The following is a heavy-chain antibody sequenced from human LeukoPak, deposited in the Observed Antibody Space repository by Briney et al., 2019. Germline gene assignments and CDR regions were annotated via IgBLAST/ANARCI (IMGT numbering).Heavy chain of an antibody. Sequence: GGSLRLSCAASGFTFSSYGMNWVRQAPGKGLEWVAIISSDVSKKYHADSVKGRFTISRDNSKNTLYLQMNSLRAEDTAVYYCAKGDTTWELPHDYWGQGTLVTVSS. D-gene: IGHD1-26*01. CDR2: ISSDVSKK. CDR3: AKGDTTWELPHDY. J-gene: IGHJ4*02. CDR1: GFTFSSYG. V-gene: IGHV3-30*18.